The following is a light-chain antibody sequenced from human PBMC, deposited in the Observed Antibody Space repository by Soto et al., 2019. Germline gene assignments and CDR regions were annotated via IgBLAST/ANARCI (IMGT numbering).Light chain of an antibody. CDR3: CSYAGSSTYV. V-gene: IGLV2-23*01. CDR2: EGT. J-gene: IGLJ1*01. Sequence: QSALTQPASVSGSPGQSITISCTGTSSDVGSYNLVSWYQQHPGKAPKLMISEGTKRPSGVSNRSSGSKSGNTASLTIFGLQAEDEADYYCCSYAGSSTYVFGTGTKVTV. CDR1: SSDVGSYNL.